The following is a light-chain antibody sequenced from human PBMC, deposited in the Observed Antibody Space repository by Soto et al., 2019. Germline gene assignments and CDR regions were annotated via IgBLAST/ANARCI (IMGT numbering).Light chain of an antibody. V-gene: IGKV1-39*01. CDR3: QQSYSTPYT. J-gene: IGKJ2*01. Sequence: IQMTQSPSSLSASVGARVTITCRASQSISSSLNWFQHKPGKAPKLLIYAASSLQSGVPSRFSGSGSGTDFTLTISSLQPEDFATYYCQQSYSTPYTFGQGTKLEIK. CDR1: QSISSS. CDR2: AAS.